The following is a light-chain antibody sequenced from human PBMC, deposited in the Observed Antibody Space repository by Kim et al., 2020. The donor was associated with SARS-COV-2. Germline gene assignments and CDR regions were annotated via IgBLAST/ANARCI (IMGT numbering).Light chain of an antibody. CDR2: EVS. Sequence: QSALTQPASVSGSPGQSITISCTRTSSDVGSYNLVSWYQQHPGKAPKLMIYEVSKRPSGVSNRFSGSKSGNTASLTISGLQAEDEADYYCCSYAGSRRVFGGGTQLTVL. V-gene: IGLV2-23*02. CDR3: CSYAGSRRV. CDR1: SSDVGSYNL. J-gene: IGLJ2*01.